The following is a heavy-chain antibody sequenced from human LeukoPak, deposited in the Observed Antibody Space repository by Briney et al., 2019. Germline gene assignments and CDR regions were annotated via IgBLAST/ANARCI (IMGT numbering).Heavy chain of an antibody. CDR3: ATVVRGVISWFDP. D-gene: IGHD3-10*01. Sequence: GASVTVSCKVSGYTLTDLSMHWVRQAPGKGLEWMGGFDPEDGETIYAQKFQGRVTMTEDTSTDIAYMELSSLRSEDTAVYYCATVVRGVISWFDPWGQGTLVTVSS. J-gene: IGHJ5*02. CDR2: FDPEDGET. V-gene: IGHV1-24*01. CDR1: GYTLTDLS.